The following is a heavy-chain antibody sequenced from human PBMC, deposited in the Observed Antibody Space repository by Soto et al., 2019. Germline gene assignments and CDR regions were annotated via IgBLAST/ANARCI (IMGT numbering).Heavy chain of an antibody. V-gene: IGHV1-2*02. CDR3: ARDVGYCSGGSCYRYYYGMDV. CDR2: INPNSGGT. Sequence: GASVKVSCKASGYTFTGYYMHWVRQAPGQGLEWMGWINPNSGGTNYAQKFQGRVTMTRDTSISTAYMELSRLRSDDTAVYYCARDVGYCSGGSCYRYYYGMDVWGQGTTVTVS. CDR1: GYTFTGYY. J-gene: IGHJ6*02. D-gene: IGHD2-15*01.